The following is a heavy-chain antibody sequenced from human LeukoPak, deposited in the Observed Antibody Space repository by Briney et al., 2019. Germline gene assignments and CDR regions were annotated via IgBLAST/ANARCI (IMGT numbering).Heavy chain of an antibody. CDR3: VRRSTSPNWFDP. Sequence: SETLSLTCTVSGGSVSSASYSWRWIRQPPGKGLEWIGHIYYNGNNYYRPSLKSRATISLDTSNNKFSLRLSSVTAADTAVYYCVRRSTSPNWFDPWGQGTLVTVSS. D-gene: IGHD2-2*01. J-gene: IGHJ5*02. CDR2: IYYNGNN. V-gene: IGHV4-30-4*01. CDR1: GGSVSSASYS.